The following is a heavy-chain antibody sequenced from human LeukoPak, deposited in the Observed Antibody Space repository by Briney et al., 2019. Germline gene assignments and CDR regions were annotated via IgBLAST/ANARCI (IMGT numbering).Heavy chain of an antibody. CDR2: IIPIFGTA. D-gene: IGHD6-6*01. CDR3: ASNGDSSSY. Sequence: ASVKASCKASGGTFSSYAISWVRQAPGQGLEWMGRIIPIFGTANYAQKFQGRVTITADKSTSTAYMELSSLRSEDTAVYYCASNGDSSSYWGQGTLVTVSS. CDR1: GGTFSSYA. J-gene: IGHJ4*02. V-gene: IGHV1-69*06.